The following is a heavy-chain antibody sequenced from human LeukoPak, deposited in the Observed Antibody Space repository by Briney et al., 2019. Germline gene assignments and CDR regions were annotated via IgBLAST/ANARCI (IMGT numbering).Heavy chain of an antibody. CDR2: ISSSGSTI. D-gene: IGHD1-26*01. Sequence: PGGSLRLSCAASGFTFSSYEMNWVRQAPGKGLEWVSYISSSGSTIYYADSVKGRFTISRDNAKNSLYLQMNSLRAEDTAVYYCARELRVGAYYYYGMDVWGQGTTVTVSS. CDR1: GFTFSSYE. J-gene: IGHJ6*02. V-gene: IGHV3-48*03. CDR3: ARELRVGAYYYYGMDV.